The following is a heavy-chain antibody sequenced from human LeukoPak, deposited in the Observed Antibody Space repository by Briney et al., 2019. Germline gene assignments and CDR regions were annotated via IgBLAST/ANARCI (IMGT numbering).Heavy chain of an antibody. J-gene: IGHJ4*02. Sequence: GGSLRLSCVASGFTFSSYWMHWVRQAPGKGLVWVSRINSDGSYTSYADSVKGRFTISRDNSKNTLYLQMNSLRAEDTAVYYCAGTIVGKWAIDYWGQGTLVTVSS. CDR1: GFTFSSYW. V-gene: IGHV3-74*01. CDR3: AGTIVGKWAIDY. D-gene: IGHD3-22*01. CDR2: INSDGSYT.